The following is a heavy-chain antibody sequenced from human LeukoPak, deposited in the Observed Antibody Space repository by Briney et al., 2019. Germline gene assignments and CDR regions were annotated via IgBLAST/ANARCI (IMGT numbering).Heavy chain of an antibody. CDR1: GGPFSSYA. V-gene: IGHV1-69*06. D-gene: IGHD6-13*01. J-gene: IGHJ4*02. CDR2: IIPIFGTA. Sequence: ASVKVSCKASGGPFSSYATSWVRQAPGQGLEWMGGIIPIFGTANYAQKFQGRVTITADKSTSTAYLELSSLRSEDTAVYYCARAPGIAAAGTGTFDYWGQGTLVTVSS. CDR3: ARAPGIAAAGTGTFDY.